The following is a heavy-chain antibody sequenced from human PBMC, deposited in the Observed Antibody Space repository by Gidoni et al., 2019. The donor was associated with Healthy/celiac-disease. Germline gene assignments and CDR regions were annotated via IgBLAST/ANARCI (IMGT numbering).Heavy chain of an antibody. D-gene: IGHD3-3*01. J-gene: IGHJ6*02. CDR2: ISAYNGNT. CDR1: GYTFPSYG. Sequence: QVQLVQSGAEVKKPGASVTVSCKASGYTFPSYGISWVRQAPGQGLEWMGWISAYNGNTNYAQKLQGRVTMTTDTSTSTAYMELRSLRSDDTAVYYCARTLSLRLLEWLPQTVYYYYGMDVWGQGTTVTVSS. V-gene: IGHV1-18*01. CDR3: ARTLSLRLLEWLPQTVYYYYGMDV.